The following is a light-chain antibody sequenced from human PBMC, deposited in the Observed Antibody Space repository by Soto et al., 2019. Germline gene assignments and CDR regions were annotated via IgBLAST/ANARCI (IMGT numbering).Light chain of an antibody. J-gene: IGKJ4*01. CDR2: DAS. V-gene: IGKV3-11*01. CDR1: QSVSSY. CDR3: QKRSNWPPALT. Sequence: EIVLTQSPATLSLSPGERATLSCRASQSVSSYLAWYQQKPGQAPRLLIYDASNRATGIPARFSGSGSGTDVTLTISSLDPEDFAVYYCQKRSNWPPALTFGGGTKVEIK.